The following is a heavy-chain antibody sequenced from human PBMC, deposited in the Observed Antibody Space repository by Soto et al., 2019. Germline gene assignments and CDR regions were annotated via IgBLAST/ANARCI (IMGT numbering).Heavy chain of an antibody. CDR1: GFTFSSYG. D-gene: IGHD3-3*01. CDR2: IWYDGSNK. CDR3: ARDSTIFGVVINWFDP. J-gene: IGHJ5*02. Sequence: GGSLRLSCAASGFTFSSYGMHWVRQAPGKGLEWVAVIWYDGSNKYYADSVKGRFTISRDNSKNTLYLQMNSLRAEDTAVYYCARDSTIFGVVINWFDPWGQGTLVTVSS. V-gene: IGHV3-33*01.